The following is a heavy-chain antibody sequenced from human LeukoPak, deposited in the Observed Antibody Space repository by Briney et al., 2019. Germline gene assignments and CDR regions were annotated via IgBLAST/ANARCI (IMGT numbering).Heavy chain of an antibody. J-gene: IGHJ5*02. CDR2: IYDTGST. Sequence: SETLSLTCSVSGGSISSIHYSWGWIRQPPGKGPEWIGSIYDTGSTYYKASLKSRVTISLDTSKNQFSMRLSSVTAADTAVYYCARQNHDIGTNWFDPWGQGTLVTVSS. CDR1: GGSISSIHYS. CDR3: ARQNHDIGTNWFDP. V-gene: IGHV4-39*07. D-gene: IGHD3-9*01.